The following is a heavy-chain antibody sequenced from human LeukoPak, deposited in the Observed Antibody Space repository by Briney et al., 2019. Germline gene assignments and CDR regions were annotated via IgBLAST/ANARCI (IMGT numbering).Heavy chain of an antibody. J-gene: IGHJ3*02. CDR3: ATQQSGLLKAFDI. V-gene: IGHV1-24*01. D-gene: IGHD3-22*01. CDR1: GYTFTGYY. Sequence: GSVKVSCKASGYTFTGYYMHWVRQAPGQGLEWMGGFDPEDGETIYAQKFQGRVTMTEDTSTDTAYMELSSLRSEDTAVYYCATQQSGLLKAFDIWGQGTMVTVSS. CDR2: FDPEDGET.